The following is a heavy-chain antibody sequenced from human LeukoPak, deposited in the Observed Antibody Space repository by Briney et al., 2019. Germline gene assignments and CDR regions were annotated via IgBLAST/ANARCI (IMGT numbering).Heavy chain of an antibody. CDR3: ALNYYYDSSGGDAFDI. CDR2: FDPEDGET. Sequence: ASVKVSCKVSGYTLTELSMHWVRQAPGKGLEWMGGFDPEDGETLYAQKFQGRVTMTEDTSTDTAYMELSSLRSEDTAVYYCALNYYYDSSGGDAFDIWGQGTMVTVSS. D-gene: IGHD3-22*01. J-gene: IGHJ3*02. CDR1: GYTLTELS. V-gene: IGHV1-24*01.